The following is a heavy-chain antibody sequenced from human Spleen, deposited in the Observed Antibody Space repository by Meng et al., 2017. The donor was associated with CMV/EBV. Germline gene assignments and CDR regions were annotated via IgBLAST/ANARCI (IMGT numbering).Heavy chain of an antibody. CDR3: ARGTIFGVIFKGLGPFDL. Sequence: SETLSLTCTVSGGSISGFYWHWIRQAPGRGLEWIGDIFSSGRIDYSPILQGRITISVDTSKNQFSLRPNSLTAADTAVYFCARGTIFGVIFKGLGPFDLWGRGTMVTVSS. D-gene: IGHD3-3*02. CDR1: GGSISGFY. CDR2: IFSSGRI. V-gene: IGHV4-59*01. J-gene: IGHJ3*01.